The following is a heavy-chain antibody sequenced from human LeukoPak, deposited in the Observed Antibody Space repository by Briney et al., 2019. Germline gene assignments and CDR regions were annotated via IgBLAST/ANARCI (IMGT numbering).Heavy chain of an antibody. D-gene: IGHD1-1*01. CDR1: GGTFSSYA. Sequence: ASVKVSCKASGGTFSSYAISWVRQAPGQGLEWMGWISAYNGNTNYAQKLQGRVTMTTDTSTSTAYMELRSLRSDDTAVYYCAREIRCSELNWFDPWGQGTLVTASP. CDR2: ISAYNGNT. CDR3: AREIRCSELNWFDP. J-gene: IGHJ5*02. V-gene: IGHV1-18*01.